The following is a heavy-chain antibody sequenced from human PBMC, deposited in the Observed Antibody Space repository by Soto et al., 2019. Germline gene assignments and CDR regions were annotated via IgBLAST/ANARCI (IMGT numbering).Heavy chain of an antibody. CDR2: IYYSGST. Sequence: SETLSLTCTVSGGSISSVGYYWSWIRQHPGKGLEWIGYIYYSGSTYYNPSLKSRVTISVDTSKNQFSLKLSSVTAADTAVYYCARVVTTVTTKNFDYWGQGTLVTVSS. D-gene: IGHD4-17*01. J-gene: IGHJ4*02. CDR1: GGSISSVGYY. CDR3: ARVVTTVTTKNFDY. V-gene: IGHV4-31*03.